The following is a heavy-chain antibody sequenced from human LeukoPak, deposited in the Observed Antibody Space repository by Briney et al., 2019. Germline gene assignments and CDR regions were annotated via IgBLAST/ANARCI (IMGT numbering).Heavy chain of an antibody. CDR2: ITSSSSYI. CDR3: ARDFPYYYDISGYYLDY. Sequence: GGSLRLSCAASGFTFSSYTTNWVRQAPGKGLEWVSSITSSSSYIYYADSVKGRFTISRDNAKNSLCLQMNSLRAEDTAVYYCARDFPYYYDISGYYLDYWGQGTLVTVSS. CDR1: GFTFSSYT. J-gene: IGHJ4*02. V-gene: IGHV3-21*01. D-gene: IGHD3-22*01.